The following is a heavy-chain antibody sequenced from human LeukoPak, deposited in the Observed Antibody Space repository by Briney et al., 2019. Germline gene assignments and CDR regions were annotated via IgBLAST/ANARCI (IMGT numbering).Heavy chain of an antibody. CDR1: GGTFSSYA. J-gene: IGHJ1*01. Sequence: SVKVSCKASGGTFSSYAISWVRQAPGQGLEWMGGIIPIFGTANYAQKFQGRVTITADESTSTAYMELSSLRSEDTAVYYCARDTHYYDSSGYYYGSDEYFQHWGQGTLVTVSS. CDR3: ARDTHYYDSSGYYYGSDEYFQH. V-gene: IGHV1-69*13. CDR2: IIPIFGTA. D-gene: IGHD3-22*01.